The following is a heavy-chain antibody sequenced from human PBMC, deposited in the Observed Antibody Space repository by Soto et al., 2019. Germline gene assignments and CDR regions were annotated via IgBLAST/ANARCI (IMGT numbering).Heavy chain of an antibody. D-gene: IGHD3-22*01. V-gene: IGHV4-59*01. CDR3: ARVTSRLYYDSSGYRRSVHFDY. Sequence: NPSETLSLTCTVSGGSISSYYWSWIRQPPGKGLEWIGYIYYSGSTNYNPSLKSRVTISVDTSKNQFSLKLSSVTAADTAVYYCARVTSRLYYDSSGYRRSVHFDYWGQGTLVTVSS. CDR2: IYYSGST. J-gene: IGHJ4*02. CDR1: GGSISSYY.